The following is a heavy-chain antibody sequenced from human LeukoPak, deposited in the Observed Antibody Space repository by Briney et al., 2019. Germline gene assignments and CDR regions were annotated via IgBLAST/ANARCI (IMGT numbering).Heavy chain of an antibody. V-gene: IGHV3-21*01. J-gene: IGHJ4*02. D-gene: IGHD6-13*01. Sequence: PGGSLRLSCAASGFTFSSYSMNWVRQAPGKGLEWVSSISSSSSDIYYADSVRGRFTISRDNAKNSLYLQINSLRAEDTAVYYCARVRGFSTRDFDYWGQGTLVTVSS. CDR2: ISSSSSDI. CDR1: GFTFSSYS. CDR3: ARVRGFSTRDFDY.